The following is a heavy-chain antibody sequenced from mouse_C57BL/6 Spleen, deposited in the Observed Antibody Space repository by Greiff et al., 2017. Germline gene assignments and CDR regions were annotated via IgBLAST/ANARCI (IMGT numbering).Heavy chain of an antibody. CDR2: IRSKSNNYAT. Sequence: EVKLVESGGGLVQPKGSLKLSCAASGFSFNTYAMNWVRQAPGKGLEWVARIRSKSNNYATYYADSVKDRFTISRDDSESMLYLQMNNLKTEDTAMYYCVRDYYDYDDYFDYWGQGTTLTVSS. CDR3: VRDYYDYDDYFDY. V-gene: IGHV10-1*01. CDR1: GFSFNTYA. D-gene: IGHD2-4*01. J-gene: IGHJ2*01.